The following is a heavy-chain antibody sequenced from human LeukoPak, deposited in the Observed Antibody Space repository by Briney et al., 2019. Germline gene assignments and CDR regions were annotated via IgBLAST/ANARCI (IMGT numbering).Heavy chain of an antibody. CDR1: GYSSSSYW. CDR2: VYPGDSDT. V-gene: IGHV5-51*01. Sequence: GESLKISCKGSGYSSSSYWIGWVRQMPGKGLEWMGIVYPGDSDTRYSPSFQGQVTISADKSISTAFLQWSSLKASDTAVYYCARWESGVGPFDYWGQGTLATVSS. D-gene: IGHD3-3*01. CDR3: ARWESGVGPFDY. J-gene: IGHJ4*02.